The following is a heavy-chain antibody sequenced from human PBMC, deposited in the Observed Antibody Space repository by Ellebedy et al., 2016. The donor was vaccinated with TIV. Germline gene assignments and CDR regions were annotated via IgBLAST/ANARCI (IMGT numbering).Heavy chain of an antibody. D-gene: IGHD3/OR15-3a*01. CDR1: GFSVSSNY. CDR3: ARRSTDFAFDS. CDR2: IYTGDST. V-gene: IGHV3-53*01. Sequence: PGGSLRLSCAASGFSVSSNYVSWVRQAQGKGLEWVSYIYTGDSTYHADSVKGRFTISRDNSKNTLFLQMSSLRAEDTAVYFCARRSTDFAFDSWGQGTLVTVSS. J-gene: IGHJ4*02.